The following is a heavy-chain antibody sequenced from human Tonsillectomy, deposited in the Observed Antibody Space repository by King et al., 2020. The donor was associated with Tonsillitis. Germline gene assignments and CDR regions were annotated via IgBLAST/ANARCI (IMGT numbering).Heavy chain of an antibody. J-gene: IGHJ6*02. V-gene: IGHV3-43*01. CDR2: ISWDGGST. CDR3: AKDQGRGTGTTSYYGMDV. D-gene: IGHD1-1*01. Sequence: VQLVESGGVVVQPGGSLRLSCAASGFTFDDYTMHWVRPAPGKGLEWVSLISWDGGSTYYADSVKGRFTISRDNSKNSLYLQMNSLRTEDTALYYCAKDQGRGTGTTSYYGMDVWGQGTTVTVSS. CDR1: GFTFDDYT.